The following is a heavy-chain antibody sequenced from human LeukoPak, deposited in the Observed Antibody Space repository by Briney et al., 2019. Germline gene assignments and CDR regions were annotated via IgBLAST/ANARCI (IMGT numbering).Heavy chain of an antibody. J-gene: IGHJ5*02. CDR1: GFTFSSYS. V-gene: IGHV3-48*04. D-gene: IGHD2-2*01. CDR2: ISSSSSTI. Sequence: GGSLRLSCAASGFTFSSYSVNWVRQAPGKGLEWVSYISSSSSTIYYADSVKGRFTISRDNAKNSLYLQMNSLRAEDTAVYYCASLIVVVPAASEDWFDPWGQGTLVTVSS. CDR3: ASLIVVVPAASEDWFDP.